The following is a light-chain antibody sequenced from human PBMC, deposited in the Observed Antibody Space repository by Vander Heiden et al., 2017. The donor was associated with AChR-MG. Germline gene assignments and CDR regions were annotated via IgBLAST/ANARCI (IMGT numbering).Light chain of an antibody. V-gene: IGLV2-14*03. CDR1: SSDIGTYNY. CDR3: SSYSPDTIFV. CDR2: DVS. J-gene: IGLJ1*01. Sequence: QSALTQPASVSGSPGQSITIPCTGPSSDIGTYNYVSWYQQHPGNAPKLIIYDVSNRPSGVSHRFSGSKSANTASLTIAGLQTDDEADYYCSSYSPDTIFVFGAGTKVTVL.